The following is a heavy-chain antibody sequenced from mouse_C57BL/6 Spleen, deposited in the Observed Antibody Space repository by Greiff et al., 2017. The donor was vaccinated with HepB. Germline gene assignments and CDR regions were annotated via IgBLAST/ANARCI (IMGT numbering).Heavy chain of an antibody. CDR3: TAFTTVKCRHY. J-gene: IGHJ2*01. CDR2: IDPEDGDT. Sequence: EVQLVESGAELVRPGASVKLSCTASGFNIKDYYMHWVKQRPEQGLEWIGRIDPEDGDTEYAPKFQGKATMTADKSTNTAYLQLSSLTSEDTAVYYCTAFTTVKCRHYWGQGTTLTVSS. V-gene: IGHV14-1*01. D-gene: IGHD1-1*01. CDR1: GFNIKDYY.